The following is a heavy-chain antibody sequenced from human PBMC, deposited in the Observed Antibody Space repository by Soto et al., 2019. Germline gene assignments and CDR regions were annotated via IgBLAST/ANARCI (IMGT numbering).Heavy chain of an antibody. Sequence: QVQLQESGPGLVKPSQTLSLTCSVSGGSISSGSYYWSWIRQLPGKGLEWIGYIYYSGSTYYNPSLKSRGTIAVDTSKNQFSLKLNSVTAADTAVYYCATRTDYYYGSGSLGGMDVWGQGTTVTVSS. CDR2: IYYSGST. CDR3: ATRTDYYYGSGSLGGMDV. J-gene: IGHJ6*02. CDR1: GGSISSGSYY. V-gene: IGHV4-31*03. D-gene: IGHD3-10*01.